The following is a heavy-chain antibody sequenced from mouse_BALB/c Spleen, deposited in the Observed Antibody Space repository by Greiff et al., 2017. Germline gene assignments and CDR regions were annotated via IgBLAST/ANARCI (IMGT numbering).Heavy chain of an antibody. CDR3: ARLNDWYFDV. CDR2: ISYSGST. J-gene: IGHJ1*01. CDR1: GYSITSDYA. Sequence: ESGPGLVKPSQSLSLTCTVTGYSITSDYAWNWIRQFPGNKLEWMGYISYSGSTSYNPSLKSRISITRDTSKNQFFLQLNSVTTEDTATYYCARLNDWYFDVWGAGTTVTVSS. V-gene: IGHV3-2*02.